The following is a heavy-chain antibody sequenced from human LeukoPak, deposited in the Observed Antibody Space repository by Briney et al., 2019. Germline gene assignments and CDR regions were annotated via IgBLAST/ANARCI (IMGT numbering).Heavy chain of an antibody. V-gene: IGHV3-7*01. CDR1: GFTFSNYW. D-gene: IGHD1-26*01. CDR2: IKRDGSAK. CDR3: ARGAQWELPYFDY. Sequence: GGSLRLSCAASGFTFSNYWMTWVRQAPGKGLEWVANIKRDGSAKYYVDSVKGRFTISRDNAKNSLYLQMNSLRAEDTAVYYCARGAQWELPYFDYWGQGTLVTVSS. J-gene: IGHJ4*02.